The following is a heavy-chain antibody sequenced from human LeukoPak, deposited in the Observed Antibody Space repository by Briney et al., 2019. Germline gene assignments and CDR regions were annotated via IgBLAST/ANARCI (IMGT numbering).Heavy chain of an antibody. D-gene: IGHD3-16*01. Sequence: PSGTLSLTCAVSGYSINNDYYWVWIRQPPGEGLEWIGSVSPRGSTFYNASLKTRATISVDTSKNLFSLKLISMTAADTAVYYCARDADPGGLDYWGQGTLVTASS. CDR2: VSPRGST. CDR1: GYSINNDYY. J-gene: IGHJ4*02. CDR3: ARDADPGGLDY. V-gene: IGHV4-38-2*02.